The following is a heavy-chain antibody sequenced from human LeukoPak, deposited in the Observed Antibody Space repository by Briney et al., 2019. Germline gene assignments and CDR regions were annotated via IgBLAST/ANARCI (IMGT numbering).Heavy chain of an antibody. J-gene: IGHJ4*02. D-gene: IGHD3-22*01. CDR3: AKTTYYYDSSGYYSLPLDY. Sequence: GGSLRLSCAASGFTFSSYGMSWVRQAPGKGLEWVSAISGSGGSTYYADSVKGRFTISRDNSKNTLYLQMNSLRAEDTAVYYCAKTTYYYDSSGYYSLPLDYWGQGTLVTVSS. V-gene: IGHV3-23*01. CDR2: ISGSGGST. CDR1: GFTFSSYG.